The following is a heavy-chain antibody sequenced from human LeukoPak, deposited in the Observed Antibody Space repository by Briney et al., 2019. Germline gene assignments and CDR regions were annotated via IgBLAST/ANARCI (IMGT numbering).Heavy chain of an antibody. D-gene: IGHD2-15*01. CDR3: VRDLCSGGSCLDY. CDR1: GYTFTGYY. J-gene: IGHJ4*02. V-gene: IGHV1-2*02. CDR2: INPNSGGT. Sequence: GASVKVSCKASGYTFTGYYMYWVRQATGQGLEWMGWINPNSGGTNYAQKFQGRVTMTRDTSISTAYVELSRLRSDDTAVYYCVRDLCSGGSCLDYWGQGTLVTVSS.